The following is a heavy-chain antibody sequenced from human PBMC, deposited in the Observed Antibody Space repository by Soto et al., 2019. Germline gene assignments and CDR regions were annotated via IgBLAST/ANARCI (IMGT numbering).Heavy chain of an antibody. Sequence: QVQRVQSGAEVKKPGASVKVSCKASGYTFTSYGISWVRQAPGQGLEWMGWISAYNGNTNYAQKLQGRVTMTTDTSTSTAYMDLRSLRSDDTAVYYCARARNVLLWFGESGAFDYWGQGTLVTVSS. CDR1: GYTFTSYG. CDR2: ISAYNGNT. D-gene: IGHD3-10*01. V-gene: IGHV1-18*04. CDR3: ARARNVLLWFGESGAFDY. J-gene: IGHJ4*02.